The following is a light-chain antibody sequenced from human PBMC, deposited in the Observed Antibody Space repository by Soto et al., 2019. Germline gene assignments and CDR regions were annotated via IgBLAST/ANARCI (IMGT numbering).Light chain of an antibody. J-gene: IGKJ5*01. Sequence: EIVLTQSPATLSVSAGERATLSCRASQTVSSNLAWYLQKPGQAPRLVIYGASTRATGIPARFSGSGSGTEFTLTISSLESEDFAVYYCQQRSNFITFGQGTRLEI. CDR3: QQRSNFIT. CDR2: GAS. CDR1: QTVSSN. V-gene: IGKV3-15*01.